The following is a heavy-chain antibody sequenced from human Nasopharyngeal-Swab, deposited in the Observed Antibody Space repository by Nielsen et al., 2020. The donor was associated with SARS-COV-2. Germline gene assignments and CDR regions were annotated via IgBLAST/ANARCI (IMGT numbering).Heavy chain of an antibody. CDR1: GGSISSYY. V-gene: IGHV4-59*03. D-gene: IGHD5-24*01. Sequence: SETLSLTCAVSGGSISSYYLRWVRQHPGQGLEWIGYIYYSGSTNYNPSLKSRVTISVDTSKNQFSLNLSSVTAADTAVYYCARGYKVPRFDYWGQGTLVTVSS. CDR2: IYYSGST. CDR3: ARGYKVPRFDY. J-gene: IGHJ4*02.